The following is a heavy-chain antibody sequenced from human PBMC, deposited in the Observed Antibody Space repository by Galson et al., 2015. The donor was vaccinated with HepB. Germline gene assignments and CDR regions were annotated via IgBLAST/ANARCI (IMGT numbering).Heavy chain of an antibody. J-gene: IGHJ5*02. CDR1: GFIFSSYG. CDR2: ISYDGSNK. Sequence: SLRLSCAASGFIFSSYGMHWVRQAPGKGLEWVAVISYDGSNKYYTDSVKGRFSISRDNSKNTLYLQMDSLRAEDTAVYYCAKDPRGYCSSTTCYDWFDPWGQGTLVTVSS. V-gene: IGHV3-30*18. D-gene: IGHD2-2*01. CDR3: AKDPRGYCSSTTCYDWFDP.